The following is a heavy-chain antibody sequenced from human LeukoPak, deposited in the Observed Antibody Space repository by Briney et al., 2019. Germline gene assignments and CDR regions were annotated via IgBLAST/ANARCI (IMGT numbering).Heavy chain of an antibody. V-gene: IGHV6-1*01. CDR3: ARWDHGTAYFDS. Sequence: SQTLSLTCAISGDGVSSNSVAWNRIRQPPSRGLEWLGRTSYRSKWYNNYAVSVKSRITINPDTSRNQFSLQLKSVTPEDTAVYYCARWDHGTAYFDSWGQGTLVTVSS. D-gene: IGHD1-26*01. J-gene: IGHJ4*02. CDR1: GDGVSSNSVA. CDR2: TSYRSKWYN.